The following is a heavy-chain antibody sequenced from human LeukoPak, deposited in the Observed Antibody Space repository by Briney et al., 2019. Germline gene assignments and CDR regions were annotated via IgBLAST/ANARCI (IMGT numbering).Heavy chain of an antibody. CDR3: AKQLGYCSDGSCYFPY. CDR1: GGSFSGYY. CDR2: INHSGST. J-gene: IGHJ4*02. Sequence: SETLSLTCAVYGGSFSGYYWSWIRQPPGKGLEWIGEINHSGSTSYNPSLKSRVTISVDTSKNQFSLKLSSVTAADTAVYYCAKQLGYCSDGSCYFPYWGQGTLVTVSS. D-gene: IGHD2-15*01. V-gene: IGHV4-34*01.